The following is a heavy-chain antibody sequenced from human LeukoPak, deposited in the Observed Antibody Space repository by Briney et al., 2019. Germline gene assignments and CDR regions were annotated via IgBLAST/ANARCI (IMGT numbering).Heavy chain of an antibody. CDR3: ARGDTLYGSSAHAGY. Sequence: SVKVSCKASGYTFTSYGINWVRQAPGQGLEWMGGIIPIFGTPNYAQKFQGRVTITADTSTKTAYMELSSLRSGDTAVYFCARGDTLYGSSAHAGYWGQGTLVTVSS. CDR1: GYTFTSYG. CDR2: IIPIFGTP. D-gene: IGHD6-13*01. V-gene: IGHV1-69*06. J-gene: IGHJ4*02.